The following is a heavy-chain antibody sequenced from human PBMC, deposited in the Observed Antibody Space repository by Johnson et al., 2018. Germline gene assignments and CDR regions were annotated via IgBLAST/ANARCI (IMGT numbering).Heavy chain of an antibody. CDR1: GFTFSRYA. Sequence: QVQLVQSGGGVVQPGRSLRLSCAASGFTFSRYAMHWARQAPGKGLEWVASISYDGINKYYRDSLKGRFTISRDNSKNALYLQRNSRGAEERAVYYRAREAKKVLRFVDYSRDHYFMDVWGKGTTVTVSS. CDR2: ISYDGINK. J-gene: IGHJ6*03. D-gene: IGHD3-3*01. CDR3: AREAKKVLRFVDYSRDHYFMDV. V-gene: IGHV3-30-3*01.